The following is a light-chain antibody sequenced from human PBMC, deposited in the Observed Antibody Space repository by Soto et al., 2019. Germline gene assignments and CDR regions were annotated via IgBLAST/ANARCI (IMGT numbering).Light chain of an antibody. CDR1: QSISNY. V-gene: IGKV1-39*01. CDR3: QQSYSSPSWT. CDR2: AAS. J-gene: IGKJ1*01. Sequence: DIQMTQSPSSLSASVGDRVTIACWASQSISNYLNWYQQKPGEAPKLLIYAASSLQSGVPSRFSGSGSGTDFTLTISSLQPEDFATYYCQQSYSSPSWTFGQGTKVDIK.